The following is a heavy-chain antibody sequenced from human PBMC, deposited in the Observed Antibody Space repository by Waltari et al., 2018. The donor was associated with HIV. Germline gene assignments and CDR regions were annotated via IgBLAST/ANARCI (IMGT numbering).Heavy chain of an antibody. CDR2: NNPSFGTA. CDR3: ACAEEYGEGYYGMDV. J-gene: IGHJ6*02. D-gene: IGHD4-17*01. V-gene: IGHV1-69*12. Sequence: QVQLVQSGAEVKKPGSSVKVSCKASGGTFSSYAISWVRQAPGQGLEWRGGNNPSFGTANYGQKFQGRVTITADESTSTAYMELSSLRSEDTAVYYCACAEEYGEGYYGMDVWGQGTTVTVSS. CDR1: GGTFSSYA.